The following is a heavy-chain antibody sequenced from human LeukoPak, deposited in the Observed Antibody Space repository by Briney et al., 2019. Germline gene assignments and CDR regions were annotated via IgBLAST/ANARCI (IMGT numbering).Heavy chain of an antibody. CDR1: GFRFGSYS. J-gene: IGHJ4*02. D-gene: IGHD3-22*01. V-gene: IGHV3-48*01. CDR2: ITSQNTTT. CDR3: AKDSTVITMIVPKAFDY. Sequence: GGSLRISCDTSGFRFGSYSMNWVRRAPGKGLEWISKITSQNTTTYYADSVKGRFTISRDNSKNTLYLQMNSLRAEDTAVYYCAKDSTVITMIVPKAFDYWGQGTLVTVSS.